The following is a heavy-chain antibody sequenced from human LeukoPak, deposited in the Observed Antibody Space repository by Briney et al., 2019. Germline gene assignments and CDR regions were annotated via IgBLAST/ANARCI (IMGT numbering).Heavy chain of an antibody. V-gene: IGHV1-8*01. CDR2: MNPNSGNT. CDR1: GYTFTSYD. Sequence: SVKVSCKASGYTFTSYDINWVRQATGQGLEWMGWMNPNSGNTGYAQKFQGRVTMTRNTSISTAYMELSSLRSEDTAVYYCARGGERCSSTSCYYYYYVDVWGKGTTVTVSS. J-gene: IGHJ6*03. CDR3: ARGGERCSSTSCYYYYYVDV. D-gene: IGHD2-2*01.